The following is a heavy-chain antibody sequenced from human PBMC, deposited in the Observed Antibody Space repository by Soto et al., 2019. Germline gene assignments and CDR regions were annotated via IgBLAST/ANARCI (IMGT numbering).Heavy chain of an antibody. V-gene: IGHV5-10-1*01. Sequence: GESLQISCKGSGYSFTSYWISWVRQMPGKGLEWMGRIDPSDSYTNYSPSFQGHVTISADKSISTAYLQWSSLKASDTAMYYCARFGYCTNGVCLPQYGMDVWGQGTTVTVSS. CDR3: ARFGYCTNGVCLPQYGMDV. CDR2: IDPSDSYT. D-gene: IGHD2-8*01. CDR1: GYSFTSYW. J-gene: IGHJ6*02.